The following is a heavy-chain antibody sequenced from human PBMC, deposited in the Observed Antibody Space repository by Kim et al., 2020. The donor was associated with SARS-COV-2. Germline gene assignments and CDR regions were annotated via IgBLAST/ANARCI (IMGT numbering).Heavy chain of an antibody. CDR1: GFTFGIYA. CDR2: ISGGGGNT. V-gene: IGHV3-23*01. Sequence: GWSLRLSCAASGFTFGIYAMSWARQAPGKGLEWVSTISGGGGNTHYADSVKGRFTISRDNSMNTLYLQMNSLRAEDTAVYYCDASDYWGQGTLVTVSP. CDR3: DASDY. J-gene: IGHJ4*02.